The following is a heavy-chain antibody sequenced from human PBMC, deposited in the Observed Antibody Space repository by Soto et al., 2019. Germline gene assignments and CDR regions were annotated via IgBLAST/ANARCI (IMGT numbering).Heavy chain of an antibody. CDR3: AREESSSWSDAFDI. CDR2: IYYSGST. J-gene: IGHJ3*02. V-gene: IGHV4-59*01. D-gene: IGHD6-13*01. Sequence: SDTLSLTCTVSGGSISSYYWSWIRQPPGKGLEWIGYIYYSGSTNYNPSLKSRVTISVDTSKNQFSLKLSSVTAADTAVYYCAREESSSWSDAFDIWGQGTMVTVSS. CDR1: GGSISSYY.